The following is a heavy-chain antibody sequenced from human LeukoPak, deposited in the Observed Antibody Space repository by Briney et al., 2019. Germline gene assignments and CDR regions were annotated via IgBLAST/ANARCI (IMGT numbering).Heavy chain of an antibody. J-gene: IGHJ4*02. D-gene: IGHD4-17*01. CDR1: GFTFSSYG. CDR2: ISYDGSNK. V-gene: IGHV3-30*03. Sequence: GGSLRLSCAASGFTFSSYGMHWVRQAPGKGLEWAAVISYDGSNKYYADSVKGRFTISRDNSKNTLYLQMNSLRAEDTAVYYCAREGYGDSTNWGQGTLVTVSS. CDR3: AREGYGDSTN.